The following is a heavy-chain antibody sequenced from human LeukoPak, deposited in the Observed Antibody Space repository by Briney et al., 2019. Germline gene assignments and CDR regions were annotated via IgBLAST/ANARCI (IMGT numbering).Heavy chain of an antibody. D-gene: IGHD3-9*01. CDR1: GFTLSRYA. CDR3: AKTDVDYDILTVSYFDY. J-gene: IGHJ4*02. V-gene: IGHV3-23*01. CDR2: ISISGGSK. Sequence: GGSLRLSCAASGFTLSRYAMSCVRQAPGKGVEWVSAISISGGSKYYADSVKGRFTISRENSKNTLYLQMNSLRAEDTAVYYCAKTDVDYDILTVSYFDYWGQGTLVTVSS.